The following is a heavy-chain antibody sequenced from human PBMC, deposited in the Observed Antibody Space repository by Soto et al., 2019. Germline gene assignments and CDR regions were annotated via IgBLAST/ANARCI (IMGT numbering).Heavy chain of an antibody. CDR3: AKGGAIVAAGTRVYLYNAMEV. Sequence: ASVKFSCKASGYTFTGYYVHWVRQAPGQGLEWMGWINPNSGDTYLAQRFQGRVTMNRDTSIGTAYMELRGLTSDDTAEYYCAKGGAIVAAGTRVYLYNAMEVWGQGTKVTVSS. V-gene: IGHV1-2*02. D-gene: IGHD1-26*01. CDR2: INPNSGDT. CDR1: GYTFTGYY. J-gene: IGHJ6*02.